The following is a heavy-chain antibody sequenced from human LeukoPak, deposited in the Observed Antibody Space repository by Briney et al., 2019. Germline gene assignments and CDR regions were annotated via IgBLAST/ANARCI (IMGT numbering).Heavy chain of an antibody. D-gene: IGHD2-8*01. J-gene: IGHJ6*03. CDR3: ARDFLMVYAITMDV. V-gene: IGHV3-7*01. CDR2: IKQDGSEK. Sequence: PGGPLRLSCAASGFTFTSYWMTWVRQAPGKGLEWVANIKQDGSEKYYVDSVKGRFTISKDNAKNSLYLQMNSLRADDTAVYYCARDFLMVYAITMDVWGKGTTVTVSS. CDR1: GFTFTSYW.